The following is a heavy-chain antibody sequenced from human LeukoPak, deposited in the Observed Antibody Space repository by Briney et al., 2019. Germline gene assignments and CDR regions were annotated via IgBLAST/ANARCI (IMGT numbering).Heavy chain of an antibody. CDR1: GYTFTSYG. CDR3: ARGSPPRRNYDSRGYYSYYFDY. D-gene: IGHD3-22*01. CDR2: ISAYNGNT. Sequence: ASVKVSCKASGYTFTSYGISWVRQAPGQGLEWMGWISAYNGNTHYAQKLQGRVTMTTDTSASTVYMELRSLRSDDTAVYYCARGSPPRRNYDSRGYYSYYFDYWGQGTLVTVSS. V-gene: IGHV1-18*01. J-gene: IGHJ4*02.